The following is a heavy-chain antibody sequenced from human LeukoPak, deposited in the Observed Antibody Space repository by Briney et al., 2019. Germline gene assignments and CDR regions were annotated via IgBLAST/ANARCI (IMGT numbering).Heavy chain of an antibody. CDR3: ARGPSWGWDY. CDR2: ISAKNGNT. J-gene: IGHJ4*02. D-gene: IGHD7-27*01. V-gene: IGHV1-18*01. CDR1: GYNFNRYA. Sequence: GSVTVSCTASGYNFNRYAIDWVRQAPGQGLEWMGWISAKNGNTNYAQKLQGRVTMTTDTSTSTAYMELRSLRSDDTAVYYCARGPSWGWDYWGQGTLVTVSS.